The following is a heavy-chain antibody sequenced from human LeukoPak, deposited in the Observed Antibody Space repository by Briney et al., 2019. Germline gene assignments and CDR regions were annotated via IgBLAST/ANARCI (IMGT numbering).Heavy chain of an antibody. CDR3: TRDPRDHYYGSGSYLP. J-gene: IGHJ5*02. CDR1: GFTFGDYA. Sequence: GGSLRLSCTASGFTFGDYAMSWVRQAPGKGLEWVGFIRSKAYGGTKEYAASVKGRFTISRDDSKSIAYLQMNSLKTEDTAVYYCTRDPRDHYYGSGSYLPWGQGTLVTVSS. V-gene: IGHV3-49*04. D-gene: IGHD3-10*01. CDR2: IRSKAYGGTK.